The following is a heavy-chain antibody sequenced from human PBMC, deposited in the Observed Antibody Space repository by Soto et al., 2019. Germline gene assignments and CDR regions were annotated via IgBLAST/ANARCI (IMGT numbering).Heavy chain of an antibody. D-gene: IGHD3-3*01. Sequence: QVQLVQSGAEVKKPGSSVKVSCKASGGTFSSYTISWVRQAPGQGLERMGRIIPILGIANYAQKFQGRITLTADKSTSTAYLELSSLRSEDTAVYYCAGGHGITIFGVATDEGYYYYYRDVWGKGTTVTVSS. CDR1: GGTFSSYT. V-gene: IGHV1-69*02. CDR3: AGGHGITIFGVATDEGYYYYYRDV. J-gene: IGHJ6*03. CDR2: IIPILGIA.